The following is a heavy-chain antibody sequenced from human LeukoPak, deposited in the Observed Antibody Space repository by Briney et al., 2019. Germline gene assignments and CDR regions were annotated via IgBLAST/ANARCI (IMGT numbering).Heavy chain of an antibody. CDR3: ARSLLRFLEWLEFDY. D-gene: IGHD3-3*01. CDR1: GYTFTSYG. CDR2: ISAYNGNT. J-gene: IGHJ4*02. Sequence: ASVKVSRKASGYTFTSYGISWVRQAPGQGLEWMGWISAYNGNTNYAQKLQGRVTMTTDTSTSTAYMELRSLRSDDTAVYYCARSLLRFLEWLEFDYWGQGTLVTVSS. V-gene: IGHV1-18*01.